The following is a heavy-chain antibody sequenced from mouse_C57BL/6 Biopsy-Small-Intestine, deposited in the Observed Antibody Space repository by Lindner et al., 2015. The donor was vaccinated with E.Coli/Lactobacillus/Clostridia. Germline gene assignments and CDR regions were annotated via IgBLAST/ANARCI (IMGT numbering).Heavy chain of an antibody. V-gene: IGHV1-18*01. CDR2: FDPEKSET. D-gene: IGHD6-1*01. CDR1: GYTFTELS. Sequence: SVKVSCKVSGYTFTELSIHWVRQAPGKGLEWMGGFDPEKSETIYAQKFHDRVTMTEDTSTDTAYMELSSLRSEDTAMYYCAVDLGIVGIASDTWGQGTMVTVSS. CDR3: AVDLGIVGIASDT. J-gene: IGHJ3*01.